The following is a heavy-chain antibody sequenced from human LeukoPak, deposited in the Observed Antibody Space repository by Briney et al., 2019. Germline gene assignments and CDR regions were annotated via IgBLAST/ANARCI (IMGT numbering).Heavy chain of an antibody. CDR2: ISGSGGST. CDR3: AKDPGSYLRIRR. D-gene: IGHD2/OR15-2a*01. J-gene: IGHJ4*02. Sequence: PGGSLRLSCAASGFTFISYAMSWVRQAPGKGLEWVSAISGSGGSTYYADSVKGGFTISRDNSKNTLYLQMNSLRAEDTAVYYCAKDPGSYLRIRRRGQGTLVTVSS. V-gene: IGHV3-23*01. CDR1: GFTFISYA.